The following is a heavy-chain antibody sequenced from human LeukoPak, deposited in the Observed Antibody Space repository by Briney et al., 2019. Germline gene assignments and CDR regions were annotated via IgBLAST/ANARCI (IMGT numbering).Heavy chain of an antibody. Sequence: GGSLRLSCAASGFTFSDYSMNWVRQAPGKGLEWVASISSSSPYIYYTDSVKGRFTISRDNAKNSLYLQMNSLRAEDTAVYYCALIVGATDFDYWGQGTLVTVSS. V-gene: IGHV3-21*01. CDR2: ISSSSPYI. D-gene: IGHD1-26*01. CDR1: GFTFSDYS. J-gene: IGHJ4*02. CDR3: ALIVGATDFDY.